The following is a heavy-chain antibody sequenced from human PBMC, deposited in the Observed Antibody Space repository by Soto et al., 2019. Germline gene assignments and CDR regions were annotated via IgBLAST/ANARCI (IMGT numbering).Heavy chain of an antibody. Sequence: SETLSLTGTVSRGSVRGGDYYWMWIRQPPGKGLGWSGYIYYRGSTYYNPSLRSRVTISVDTSKDRVSLKLNAVTAADTAEYYCAPQAGYTAMDTGAFDIWGQGTMVTVSS. CDR2: IYYRGST. V-gene: IGHV4-30-4*01. CDR3: APQAGYTAMDTGAFDI. D-gene: IGHD5-18*01. J-gene: IGHJ3*02. CDR1: RGSVRGGDYY.